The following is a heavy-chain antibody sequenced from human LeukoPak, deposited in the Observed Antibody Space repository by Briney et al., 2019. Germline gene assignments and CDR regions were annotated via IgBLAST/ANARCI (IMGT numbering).Heavy chain of an antibody. CDR1: GYTFTSYY. CDR3: AREYQTPGYYYGMDA. V-gene: IGHV1-46*01. Sequence: ASVKVSCKASGYTFTSYYMHWVRQAPGQGLEWMGIINPSGGSTSYAQKFQGRVTMTRDTSTSTVYMELSSLRSEDTAVYYCAREYQTPGYYYGMDAWGQGTTVTVSS. D-gene: IGHD2-2*01. CDR2: INPSGGST. J-gene: IGHJ6*02.